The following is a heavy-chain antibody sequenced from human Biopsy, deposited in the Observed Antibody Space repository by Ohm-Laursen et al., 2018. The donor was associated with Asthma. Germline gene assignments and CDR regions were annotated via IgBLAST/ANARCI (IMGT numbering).Heavy chain of an antibody. CDR3: ARESGQDSGGTGAFDR. V-gene: IGHV3-30*03. D-gene: IGHD4-23*01. Sequence: RFLRLSCSASGFVFSQSGMHWVRQAPGKGLEWVALISSDGHNKYYKDSVKGRFTISRDNSKLRLYLEINSLRVEDSAVYYCARESGQDSGGTGAFDRWGQGIMVAVSS. J-gene: IGHJ3*02. CDR1: GFVFSQSG. CDR2: ISSDGHNK.